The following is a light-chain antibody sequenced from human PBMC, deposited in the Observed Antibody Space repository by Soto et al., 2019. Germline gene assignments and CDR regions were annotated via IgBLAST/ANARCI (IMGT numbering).Light chain of an antibody. CDR3: QKYDNLPIT. J-gene: IGKJ5*01. V-gene: IGKV1-33*01. Sequence: DIQITQSPSSLSASVGDRVTITCQASQDISNYLNWYQQKTGKAPKILIYDESNLETGVPSRFSGSGSGTDFNFTISRLQPEDIATYYCQKYDNLPITFGQGTRLEIK. CDR2: DES. CDR1: QDISNY.